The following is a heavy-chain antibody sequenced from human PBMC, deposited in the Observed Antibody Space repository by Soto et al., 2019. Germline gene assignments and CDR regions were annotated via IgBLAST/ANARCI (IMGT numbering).Heavy chain of an antibody. CDR3: ARPRYDGSGTPFDH. Sequence: EVQLVESGGALVQPGGSLRLSCAASGFTFSSYWMHWVRQAPGKGLVWVSRINGDGSTTTYADSVKGRFIISRDNAKKMLYLQMNSMIAEDTAVYYWARPRYDGSGTPFDHLGQGTLVTVSS. CDR2: INGDGSTT. CDR1: GFTFSSYW. J-gene: IGHJ4*02. D-gene: IGHD3-22*01. V-gene: IGHV3-74*01.